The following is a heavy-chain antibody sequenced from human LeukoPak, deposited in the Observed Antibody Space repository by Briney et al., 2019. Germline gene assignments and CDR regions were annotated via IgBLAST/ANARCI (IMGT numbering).Heavy chain of an antibody. V-gene: IGHV1-8*01. CDR3: ARGFYDSSGYSHDAFDV. J-gene: IGHJ3*01. Sequence: ASVTVSCKASGYTFTSYTSYDVSWVRQARGEGLGWMGWMNPTGGKTAYAPMFQGRVTMTCDTSLNTVYMELSGLTSEDTAVYYCARGFYDSSGYSHDAFDVWGQGSMVTVSS. CDR2: MNPTGGKT. D-gene: IGHD3-22*01. CDR1: GYTFTSYTSYD.